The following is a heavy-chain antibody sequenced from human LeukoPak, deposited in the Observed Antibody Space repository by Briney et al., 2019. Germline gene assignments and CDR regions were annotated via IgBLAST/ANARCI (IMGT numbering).Heavy chain of an antibody. J-gene: IGHJ4*02. CDR2: IYHSGST. CDR3: ARGFLEDYYGSGAGY. D-gene: IGHD3-10*01. Sequence: PSETLSLTCAVSGYSISSGYYWGWIRQPPGKGLEWIGSIYHSGSTYYKPSLKSRVTISVDTSKNQFSLKLSSVTAADTAVYYCARGFLEDYYGSGAGYWGQGTLVTVSS. CDR1: GYSISSGYY. V-gene: IGHV4-38-2*01.